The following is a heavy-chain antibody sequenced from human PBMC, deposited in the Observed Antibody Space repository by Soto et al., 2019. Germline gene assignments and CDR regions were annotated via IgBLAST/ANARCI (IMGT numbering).Heavy chain of an antibody. J-gene: IGHJ6*03. Sequence: PGGSLRLSCAASGFTFSNYAMSWVRQAPGKGLEWVSGISGSGANTYYAGPVKGRFTISRDNSKNTLYLQMNSLRVDDTAVYYCGRGWEEIPGATFSVLAFGGKGTTDPVPS. CDR3: GRGWEEIPGATFSVLAF. D-gene: IGHD2-2*01. V-gene: IGHV3-23*01. CDR1: GFTFSNYA. CDR2: ISGSGANT.